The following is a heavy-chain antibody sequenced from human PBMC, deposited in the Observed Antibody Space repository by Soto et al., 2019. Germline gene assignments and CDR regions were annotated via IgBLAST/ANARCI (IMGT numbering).Heavy chain of an antibody. V-gene: IGHV3-23*01. D-gene: IGHD3-3*01. CDR1: GFTFSSYA. Sequence: PGGSLRLPCAASGFTFSSYAMNWVRQAPGKGLEWVSSVTGSGTSTYYAVSVKGRFTISRDNSKNTLYLQMTSLSAEDTAVYYCRKDSGGWSGYYTRMDVWGQGTTVTVSS. CDR2: VTGSGTST. CDR3: RKDSGGWSGYYTRMDV. J-gene: IGHJ6*02.